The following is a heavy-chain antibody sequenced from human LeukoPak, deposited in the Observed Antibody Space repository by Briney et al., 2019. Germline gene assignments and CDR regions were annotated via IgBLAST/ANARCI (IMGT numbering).Heavy chain of an antibody. J-gene: IGHJ5*02. Sequence: SETLSLTCTVSGGSITNDYWNWIRQSSGKQLEWIGSIHYSGTINYSPSLKSRITISLDTSKNQFSLKLSSVTAADTAMYYCARARYYDFWSGYWFDPWGQGTLVTVSS. CDR3: ARARYYDFWSGYWFDP. V-gene: IGHV4-59*01. CDR2: IHYSGTI. CDR1: GGSITNDY. D-gene: IGHD3-3*01.